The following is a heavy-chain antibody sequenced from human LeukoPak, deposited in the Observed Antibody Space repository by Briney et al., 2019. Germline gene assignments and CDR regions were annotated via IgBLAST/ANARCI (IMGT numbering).Heavy chain of an antibody. Sequence: SETLSLTCAVYGGSFSGYYWSWIRQPPGKGLEWIGEINHSGSTNYNPSLKSRVTISVDTSKNQFSLKLSSVTAADTAVYYCGRFITNWFDPWGQGTLVTVSS. D-gene: IGHD3-16*02. J-gene: IGHJ5*02. CDR3: GRFITNWFDP. CDR2: INHSGST. CDR1: GGSFSGYY. V-gene: IGHV4-34*01.